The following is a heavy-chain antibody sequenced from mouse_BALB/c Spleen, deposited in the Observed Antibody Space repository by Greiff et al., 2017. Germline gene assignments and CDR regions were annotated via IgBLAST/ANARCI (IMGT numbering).Heavy chain of an antibody. V-gene: IGHV2-9*02. CDR3: ARDPSLYGYAMDY. D-gene: IGHD1-1*02. Sequence: VQGVESGPGLVAPSQSLSITCTVSGFSLTSYGVHWVRQPPGKGLEWLGVIWAGGSTNYNSALMSRLSISKDNSKSQVFLKMNSLQTDDTAMYYCARDPSLYGYAMDYWGQGTSVTVSS. CDR2: IWAGGST. J-gene: IGHJ4*01. CDR1: GFSLTSYG.